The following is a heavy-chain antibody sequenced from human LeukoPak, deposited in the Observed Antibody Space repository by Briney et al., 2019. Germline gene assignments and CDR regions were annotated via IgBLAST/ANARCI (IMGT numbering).Heavy chain of an antibody. CDR1: GGSTSSSSYY. CDR2: IYYSGST. Sequence: PSETLSLTCTVSGGSTSSSSYYWGWIRQPPGKGLEWIGSIYYSGSTYYNPSLKSRVTISVDTSKNQFSLKLTSVTAADTAVYYCARHEYYYYYMDVWGKGTTVTVSS. CDR3: ARHEYYYYYMDV. J-gene: IGHJ6*03. V-gene: IGHV4-39*01.